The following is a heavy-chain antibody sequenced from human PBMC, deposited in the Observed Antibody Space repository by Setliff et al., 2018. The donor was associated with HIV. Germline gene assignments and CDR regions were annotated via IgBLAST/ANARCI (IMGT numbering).Heavy chain of an antibody. CDR1: GDTNPSDA. V-gene: IGHV1-18*01. CDR3: ARVPFRSAWFSGGHDAFDI. D-gene: IGHD6-19*01. J-gene: IGHJ3*02. Sequence: GASVKVSCKASGDTNPSDAISWVRQAPGQGLEWMGWISGYNGNTKYAQSFQGRVAMTTETSTSTAYMEMRSLRSDDTAVYYCARVPFRSAWFSGGHDAFDIWGQGTMVTVSS. CDR2: ISGYNGNT.